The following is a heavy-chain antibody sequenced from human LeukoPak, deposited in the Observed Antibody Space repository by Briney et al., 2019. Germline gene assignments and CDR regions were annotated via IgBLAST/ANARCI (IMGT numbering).Heavy chain of an antibody. CDR2: INHSGST. CDR1: GGSFSGYY. Sequence: KPSETLSLTCAVYGGSFSGYYWSWIRQPPRKGLEWIGEINHSGSTNYNPSLKSRVTISVDTSKNQFSLKLSSVTAADTAVYYCARGEQQLADWGQGTLVTVSS. CDR3: ARGEQQLAD. V-gene: IGHV4-34*01. J-gene: IGHJ4*02. D-gene: IGHD6-13*01.